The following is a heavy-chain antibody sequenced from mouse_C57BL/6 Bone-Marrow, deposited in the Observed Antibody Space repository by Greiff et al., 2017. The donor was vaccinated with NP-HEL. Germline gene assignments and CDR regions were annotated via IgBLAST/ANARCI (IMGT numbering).Heavy chain of an antibody. J-gene: IGHJ2*01. CDR2: FHPYNDDT. V-gene: IGHV1-47*01. CDR1: GYTFTTYP. Sequence: VQLQQSGAELVKPGASVKMSCKASGYTFTTYPIEWVKQIHGKSLEWIGNFHPYNDDTEYNEKFKNKATLTVEKSSSTVYLELSRLTSDDSSVYYCARGGNYWYYFDYWGQGTTLTVSS. D-gene: IGHD2-1*01. CDR3: ARGGNYWYYFDY.